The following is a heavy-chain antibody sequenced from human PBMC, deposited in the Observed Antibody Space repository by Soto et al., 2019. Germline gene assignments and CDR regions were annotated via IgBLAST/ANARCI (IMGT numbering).Heavy chain of an antibody. CDR1: GGSIGSSTYY. D-gene: IGHD3-22*01. CDR2: MYSSGNT. V-gene: IGHV4-39*01. CDR3: ARQPYDSRGYYYGT. J-gene: IGHJ5*02. Sequence: QLRLQESGPGLVKPSETLSLTCTVSGGSIGSSTYYWGWIRQPPGKGLEWIGSMYSSGNTYYNPSRKSRVTVSVDTSKNHFSLKLSSVTAADTAVYYCARQPYDSRGYYYGTWGQGTLVTVSS.